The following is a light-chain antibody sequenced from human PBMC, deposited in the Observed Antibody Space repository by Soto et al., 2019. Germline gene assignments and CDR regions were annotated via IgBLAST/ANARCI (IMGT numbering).Light chain of an antibody. J-gene: IGKJ2*01. CDR3: QQSYSTPMYT. V-gene: IGKV1-39*01. CDR1: QSISSY. CDR2: AAS. Sequence: DIQMTQSPSSLSASVGDRVTITCQASQSISSYLNWYQQKPGKAPKLLIYAASSLQSGVPSRFSRSGSGTDFTLTISSLQPEDFATYYCQQSYSTPMYTFGQGTKVDIK.